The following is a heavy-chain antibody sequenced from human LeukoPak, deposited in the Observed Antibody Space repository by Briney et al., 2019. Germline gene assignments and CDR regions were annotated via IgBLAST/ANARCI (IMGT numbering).Heavy chain of an antibody. V-gene: IGHV3-53*01. D-gene: IGHD6-13*01. CDR3: AKDSVGYSSSWYYFDY. Sequence: GGSLRLSCAASGFTVSSNYMSWVRQAPGKGLEWVSVIYSGGSTYYADSVKGRFTISRDNSKNTLYLQMNSLRAEDTAVYYCAKDSVGYSSSWYYFDYWGQGTLVTVSS. CDR2: IYSGGST. J-gene: IGHJ4*02. CDR1: GFTVSSNY.